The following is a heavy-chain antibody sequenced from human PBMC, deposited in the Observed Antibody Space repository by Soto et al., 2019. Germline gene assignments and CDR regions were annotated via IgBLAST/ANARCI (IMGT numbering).Heavy chain of an antibody. CDR1: GFTFSSYA. D-gene: IGHD6-25*01. J-gene: IGHJ4*02. CDR3: AKFFVETGGSSGWPWSFHF. Sequence: EVQLLESGGGLVQPGGSLRLSCAASGFTFSSYAMSWVRQAPRKGLEWVSAIGGTGGTTYYADSVKGRFTISRDNSRNTLHLQMNSLRAEDTAIYYCAKFFVETGGSSGWPWSFHFWGQGTLVTVSS. CDR2: IGGTGGTT. V-gene: IGHV3-23*01.